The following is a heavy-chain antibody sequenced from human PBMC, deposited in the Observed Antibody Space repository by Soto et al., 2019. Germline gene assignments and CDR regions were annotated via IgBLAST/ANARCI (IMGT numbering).Heavy chain of an antibody. CDR3: ASRYYYDSSGYYAFDI. J-gene: IGHJ3*02. V-gene: IGHV4-31*03. Sequence: QVQLQESGPGLVKPSQTLSLTCTVSGGSISSGGYYWSWIRQHPGKGLEWIGYIYYSGSTYYNPSLTSRVTISVDTSKNQFSLKLSSVTAADTAVYYCASRYYYDSSGYYAFDIWGQGTMVTVSS. CDR2: IYYSGST. D-gene: IGHD3-22*01. CDR1: GGSISSGGYY.